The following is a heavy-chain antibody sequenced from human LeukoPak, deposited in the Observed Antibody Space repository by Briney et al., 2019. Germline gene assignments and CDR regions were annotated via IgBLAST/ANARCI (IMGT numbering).Heavy chain of an antibody. Sequence: PGGSLRLSCAASGFTVSTNYMSWVRQAPGKGLELVSVIYTGGNTYYADSVKGRFTISRHNSRNTLSLQMNSLTAEDTAVYYCARVEYSISSGAFDIWGQGTMVTVSS. V-gene: IGHV3-53*04. CDR3: ARVEYSISSGAFDI. CDR2: IYTGGNT. J-gene: IGHJ3*02. D-gene: IGHD6-6*01. CDR1: GFTVSTNY.